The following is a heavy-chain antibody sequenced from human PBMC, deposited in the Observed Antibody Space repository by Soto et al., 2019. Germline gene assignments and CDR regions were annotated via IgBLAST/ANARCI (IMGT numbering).Heavy chain of an antibody. V-gene: IGHV3-33*01. Sequence: GGSLRLSCVASGFTFNTYGMHWVRQAPGKGLEWMASIYYDGSNKYYADSVRGRFTISRDNSKNILYLQINNLGAEDTAVYYCARDMGYCTTTTCYSVGGWFDPWGQGTLVTVSS. CDR1: GFTFNTYG. CDR3: ARDMGYCTTTTCYSVGGWFDP. J-gene: IGHJ5*02. D-gene: IGHD2-2*02. CDR2: IYYDGSNK.